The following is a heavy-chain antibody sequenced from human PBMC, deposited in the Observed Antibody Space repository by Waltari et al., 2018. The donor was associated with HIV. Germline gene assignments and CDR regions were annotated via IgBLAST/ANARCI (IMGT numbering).Heavy chain of an antibody. Sequence: EVQLVESGGGLVQPGGSLRVSCAAPGFNFSTYAMSWVRQAPGKGLEWVSGISDSGGRIYYADSVKGRFTIARDNSKNTLYLQMNSLRVEDTAVYYCAKDLRGDSGPWPPEGFDYWGQGTLVTVSS. V-gene: IGHV3-23*04. J-gene: IGHJ4*02. D-gene: IGHD5-12*01. CDR2: ISDSGGRI. CDR3: AKDLRGDSGPWPPEGFDY. CDR1: GFNFSTYA.